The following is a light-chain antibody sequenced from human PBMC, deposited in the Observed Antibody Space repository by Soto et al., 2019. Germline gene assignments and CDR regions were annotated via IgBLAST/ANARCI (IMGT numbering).Light chain of an antibody. J-gene: IGLJ2*01. CDR2: EVT. V-gene: IGLV2-14*01. CDR3: NSYTSTFTWV. CDR1: SSDVGGHNF. Sequence: QSALTQPASVSGSPGQSITISYTGTSSDVGGHNFVSWYQHHPGKAPKLMIYEVTNRPSGVSDRFSGSKSGNTASLTISGLQAEDEADYYCNSYTSTFTWVFGGGTKLTVL.